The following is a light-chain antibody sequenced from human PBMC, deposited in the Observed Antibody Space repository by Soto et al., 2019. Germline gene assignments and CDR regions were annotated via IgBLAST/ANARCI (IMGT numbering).Light chain of an antibody. Sequence: EMVMTQSPATLSVSPGERATLSCRASQSVSSNLAWYQQKPGQAPKLLIYRASTRATGIPARFSGSGSGTDFTLTISSLQSEDLAVYSSQHYHNYPPYTFGHGTKVDIK. CDR3: QHYHNYPPYT. CDR1: QSVSSN. V-gene: IGKV3-15*01. J-gene: IGKJ1*01. CDR2: RAS.